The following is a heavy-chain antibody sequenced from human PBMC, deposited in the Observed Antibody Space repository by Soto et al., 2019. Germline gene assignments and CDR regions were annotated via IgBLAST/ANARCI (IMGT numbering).Heavy chain of an antibody. Sequence: SETLSLTCTVSGGSISSYYWSWIRQPPGKGLEWIGYIYYSGTTDYNPSLKSRVTISIDTSKSQFSLKLSSVTAADTAVYYCARGPMVRGFTAIDYWGQGTLVTVSS. CDR1: GGSISSYY. CDR3: ARGPMVRGFTAIDY. D-gene: IGHD3-10*01. J-gene: IGHJ4*02. CDR2: IYYSGTT. V-gene: IGHV4-59*01.